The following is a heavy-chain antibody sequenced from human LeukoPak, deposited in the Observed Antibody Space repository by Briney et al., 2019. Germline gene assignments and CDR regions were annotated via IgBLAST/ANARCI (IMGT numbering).Heavy chain of an antibody. J-gene: IGHJ3*02. CDR2: ISYDGSNK. CDR1: GFTFSSYG. V-gene: IGHV3-30*18. CDR3: AKGDYWAFDI. Sequence: PGGSLRLSCAASGFTFSSYGMHWVRQAPGKGLEWVAVISYDGSNKYYADSVKGRFTISRDNSKNTLYLQMNSLRAEDTAVYYCAKGDYWAFDIWGQGTMVTVSS. D-gene: IGHD2-8*02.